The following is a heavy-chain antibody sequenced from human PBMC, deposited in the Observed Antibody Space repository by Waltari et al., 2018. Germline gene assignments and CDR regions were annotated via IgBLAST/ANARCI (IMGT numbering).Heavy chain of an antibody. CDR1: GYRSTTHW. J-gene: IGHJ3*02. V-gene: IGHV5-51*01. CDR2: VYPDDSDT. CDR3: ATYTPLVPRRLPDVFDI. Sequence: EVQLVQSGPEVKKAGEALKISFKASGYRSTTHWIGWVLQVSGKGREWMGIVYPDDSDTRYSPSFEGRVIISADKSINTAYLQWSSLKASDTAMYFCATYTPLVPRRLPDVFDIWGQGTMVLVSS. D-gene: IGHD3-16*01.